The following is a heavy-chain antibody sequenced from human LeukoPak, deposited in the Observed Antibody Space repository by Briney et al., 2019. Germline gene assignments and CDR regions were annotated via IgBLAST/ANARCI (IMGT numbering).Heavy chain of an antibody. Sequence: GGSLRLSCAASGFTFSSYSMNWVRQAPGKGPEWVSSISSSSTHLYHADSVKGRFAISRDNAKNSLYLQMNSLRAEDTAVYYCARDLIVEGTAILGYWGQGTLVTVSS. CDR1: GFTFSSYS. CDR3: ARDLIVEGTAILGY. J-gene: IGHJ4*02. D-gene: IGHD1-26*01. CDR2: ISSSSTHL. V-gene: IGHV3-21*01.